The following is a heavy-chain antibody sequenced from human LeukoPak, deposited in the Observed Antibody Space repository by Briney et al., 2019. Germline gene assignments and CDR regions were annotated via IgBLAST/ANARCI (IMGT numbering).Heavy chain of an antibody. CDR1: GYTFTSYA. Sequence: GASVKVSCKASGYTFTSYAMNWVRQAPGQGLEWMGWINTNTGNPTYAQGFTGRFVFSLDTSVSTAYLQISSLKAEDTAVYYCAREGIAVAGFGSGPKPPGVWGQGTLVTVSS. CDR3: AREGIAVAGFGSGPKPPGV. CDR2: INTNTGNP. J-gene: IGHJ4*02. V-gene: IGHV7-4-1*02. D-gene: IGHD6-19*01.